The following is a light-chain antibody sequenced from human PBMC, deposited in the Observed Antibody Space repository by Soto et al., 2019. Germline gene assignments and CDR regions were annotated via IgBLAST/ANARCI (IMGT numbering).Light chain of an antibody. CDR3: QQYYSYPQT. CDR2: GAS. Sequence: DIQMTQSPSSLSAAIGDRVTIACRASQSIKNYLNWYQHKPGAAPKLLIFGASNLESGVPSRFSGSGSGTDFTLTISCLQSEDFATYYCQQYYSYPQTFGQGTKVDIK. CDR1: QSIKNY. V-gene: IGKV1-39*01. J-gene: IGKJ1*01.